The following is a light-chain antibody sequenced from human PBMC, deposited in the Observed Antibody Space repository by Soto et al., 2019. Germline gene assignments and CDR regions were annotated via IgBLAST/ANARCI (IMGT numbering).Light chain of an antibody. Sequence: EIVLTQSPGTLSLSPGERSTLSCMAIQSVSSSYLAWYQQKPGQAPRLLIYGASSRATGIPDRFSGSGSGTDFTLTISRLEPEDFAVHYCQQYGSSPPITFGQGTRLEIK. CDR1: QSVSSSY. V-gene: IGKV3-20*01. CDR2: GAS. J-gene: IGKJ5*01. CDR3: QQYGSSPPIT.